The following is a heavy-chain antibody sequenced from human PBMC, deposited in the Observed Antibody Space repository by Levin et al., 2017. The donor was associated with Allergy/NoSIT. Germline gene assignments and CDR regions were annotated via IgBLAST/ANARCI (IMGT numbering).Heavy chain of an antibody. Sequence: ASVKVSCKAYGYRFSTYWIGWVRQPPGKGLEWMGIIYPGDSDTRYGPSFQGQVTFSVDKSISTPSLQWSSLKASDTAMYYCAKLRRSALRNDAFDIGGQGTMVTVSS. D-gene: IGHD1-14*01. CDR1: GYRFSTYW. V-gene: IGHV5-51*01. CDR3: AKLRRSALRNDAFDI. J-gene: IGHJ3*02. CDR2: IYPGDSDT.